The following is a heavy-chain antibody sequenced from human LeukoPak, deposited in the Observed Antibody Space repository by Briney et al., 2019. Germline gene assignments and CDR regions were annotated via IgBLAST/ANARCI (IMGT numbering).Heavy chain of an antibody. V-gene: IGHV3-30*18. CDR2: ISYDGSNK. CDR3: AKSIVVVSAAGDYMDV. Sequence: GGSLRLSCAASGFTFSSYGMHWVRQAPGKGLEWVAVISYDGSNKYYADSAKGRFTISRDNSKNTFFLQMNSLRVEDSAVYFCAKSIVVVSAAGDYMDVWGKGTTVTVSS. D-gene: IGHD2-2*01. J-gene: IGHJ6*03. CDR1: GFTFSSYG.